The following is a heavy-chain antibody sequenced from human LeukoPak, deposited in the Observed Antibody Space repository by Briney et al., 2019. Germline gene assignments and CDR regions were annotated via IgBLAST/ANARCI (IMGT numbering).Heavy chain of an antibody. CDR1: GFTFSRYW. CDR2: IKEDGSEK. Sequence: GGSLRLSCAASGFTFSRYWMTWVRQAPGKGLEWVANIKEDGSEKFYVDSVKGRFTTSRDNAKNSLYLQMNSLRADDTAVYYCARLSADPDYWGQGTLVTASS. D-gene: IGHD2/OR15-2a*01. J-gene: IGHJ4*02. CDR3: ARLSADPDY. V-gene: IGHV3-7*03.